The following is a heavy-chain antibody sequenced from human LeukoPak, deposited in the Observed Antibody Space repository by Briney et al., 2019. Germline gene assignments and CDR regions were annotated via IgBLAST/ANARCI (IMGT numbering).Heavy chain of an antibody. CDR3: AKGPPLYSSGWYVDY. CDR2: ISGSGGST. Sequence: GGSLRLSCAASGFTFSSYGMSWVRQAPGKGLEWVSAISGSGGSTYYADSVKGRFTISRDNSKNTLYLQMNSLRAEDTAVYYCAKGPPLYSSGWYVDYWGQGTLVTVSS. D-gene: IGHD6-19*01. J-gene: IGHJ4*02. CDR1: GFTFSSYG. V-gene: IGHV3-23*01.